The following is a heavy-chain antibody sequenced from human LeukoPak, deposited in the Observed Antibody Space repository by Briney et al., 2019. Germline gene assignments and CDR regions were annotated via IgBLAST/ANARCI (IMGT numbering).Heavy chain of an antibody. Sequence: SVKVSCKASGGTFSSYAISWVRQAPGQGLEWMGGIIPIFGTANYAQKFQGRVTITTDESTSTAYMELSSLRSEDTAVYYCAKGSCGSGGSCYQFDYYYYYMDVWGKGTTVTVSS. D-gene: IGHD2-15*01. CDR2: IIPIFGTA. CDR3: AKGSCGSGGSCYQFDYYYYYMDV. V-gene: IGHV1-69*05. J-gene: IGHJ6*03. CDR1: GGTFSSYA.